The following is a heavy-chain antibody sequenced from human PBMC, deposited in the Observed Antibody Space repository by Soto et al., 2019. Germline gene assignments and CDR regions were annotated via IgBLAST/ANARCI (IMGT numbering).Heavy chain of an antibody. CDR2: IYYSGST. D-gene: IGHD1-26*01. J-gene: IGHJ4*02. CDR1: GISISSGGYY. CDR3: AREGEMATSYFDY. Sequence: SETLSLTCTVSGISISSGGYYWIWIRRHPGKGLEWIGYIYYSGSTYYNPSLKSRVTISVDTSKNQFSLKLSSVTFADMALFCCAREGEMATSYFDYWGQGTLVTVSS. V-gene: IGHV4-31*03.